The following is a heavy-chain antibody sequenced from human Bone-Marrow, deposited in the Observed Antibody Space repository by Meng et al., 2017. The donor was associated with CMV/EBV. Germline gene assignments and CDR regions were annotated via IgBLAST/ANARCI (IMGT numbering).Heavy chain of an antibody. V-gene: IGHV3-21*01. CDR1: GFTFSSYS. J-gene: IGHJ6*01. CDR2: ISSSSSYI. Sequence: GESLKISCAASGFTFSSYSMNWVRQAPGKGLEWVSSISSSSSYIYYADSVKGRFTISRDNAKNSLYLQMNSLRAEDTAVYYCARDLIDQELGVDYYYGMDVWGQGTTVTGSS. CDR3: ARDLIDQELGVDYYYGMDV. D-gene: IGHD1-7*01.